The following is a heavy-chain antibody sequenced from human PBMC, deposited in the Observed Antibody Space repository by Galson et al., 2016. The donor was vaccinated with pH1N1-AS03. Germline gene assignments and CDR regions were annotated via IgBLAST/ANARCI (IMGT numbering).Heavy chain of an antibody. D-gene: IGHD3-22*01. CDR3: ARRSRDDGIGYYTDYDYFDL. J-gene: IGHJ4*02. CDR1: GFTFTNYL. Sequence: SLRLSCAASGFTFTNYLMTWVRQAPGKGLEWVANIKHDGGEKYYVDSVKGRFTISRDNAKNSLYPQMNTLRLEDTAVYFCARRSRDDGIGYYTDYDYFDLWGQGTLVTVSS. CDR2: IKHDGGEK. V-gene: IGHV3-7*03.